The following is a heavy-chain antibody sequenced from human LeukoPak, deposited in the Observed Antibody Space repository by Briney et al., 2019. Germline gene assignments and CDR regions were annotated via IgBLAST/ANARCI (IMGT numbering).Heavy chain of an antibody. Sequence: PGGSLRLSCAASGFTFSSYAMHWVRQAPGKGLEWVAFISYDGSNKYYADSVKGRFTIARDNSKNTLYLQMNTLRAEDTAVYYCARDRVGYYDSSGYPSFDYWGPGTLVTVS. D-gene: IGHD3-22*01. CDR1: GFTFSSYA. CDR2: ISYDGSNK. J-gene: IGHJ4*02. V-gene: IGHV3-30-3*01. CDR3: ARDRVGYYDSSGYPSFDY.